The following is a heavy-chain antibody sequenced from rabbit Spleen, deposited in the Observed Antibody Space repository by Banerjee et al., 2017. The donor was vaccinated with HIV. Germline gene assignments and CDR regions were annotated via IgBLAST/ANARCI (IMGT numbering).Heavy chain of an antibody. CDR2: IAGSSSGFT. Sequence: QSLEESGGGLVQPEGSLTLTCTASGFSFSSSDYICWVRQAPGKGLEWISCIAGSSSGFTYSATWAKGRFTISKTSSTTVTLQMTSLTAADTATYFCARFYAGYGDFGYAAMWGQGTLVTVS. V-gene: IGHV1S40*01. CDR3: ARFYAGYGDFGYAAM. D-gene: IGHD7-1*01. CDR1: GFSFSSSDY. J-gene: IGHJ4*01.